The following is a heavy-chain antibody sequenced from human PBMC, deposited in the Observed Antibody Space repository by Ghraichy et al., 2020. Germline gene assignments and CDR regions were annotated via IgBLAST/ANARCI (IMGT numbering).Heavy chain of an antibody. V-gene: IGHV3-23*01. CDR1: GFIFSSYA. CDR3: AKSPSVYYYGSGSYYDY. D-gene: IGHD3-10*01. Sequence: GGSLRLSCAASGFIFSSYAMSWVRQAPGKGLEWVSAISGSGGGTFYADSVKGRFTISRDNSKNTLYLQMNSLRADDTAVYYCAKSPSVYYYGSGSYYDYWGQGTLVTVSS. J-gene: IGHJ4*02. CDR2: ISGSGGGT.